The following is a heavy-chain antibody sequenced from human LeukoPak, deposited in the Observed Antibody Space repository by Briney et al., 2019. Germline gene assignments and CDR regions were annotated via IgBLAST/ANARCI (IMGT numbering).Heavy chain of an antibody. V-gene: IGHV1-2*02. D-gene: IGHD3-10*01. J-gene: IGHJ6*02. CDR1: GYTFTGYY. CDR3: ARVTVRGSYHYYGMDV. Sequence: ASVKVSCKASGYTFTGYYMHWVRQAPGQGLEWMGWINPNSGGTNYAQKFQGRVTMTRDTSISTAYMELSRLRSDDTAVYYCARVTVRGSYHYYGMDVWGQGTTVTVSS. CDR2: INPNSGGT.